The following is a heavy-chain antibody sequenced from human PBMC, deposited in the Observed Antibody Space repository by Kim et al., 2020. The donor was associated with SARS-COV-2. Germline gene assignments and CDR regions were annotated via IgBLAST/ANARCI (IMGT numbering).Heavy chain of an antibody. V-gene: IGHV7-4-1*02. CDR1: GYTFTSYA. CDR2: ININTGNP. J-gene: IGHJ6*02. D-gene: IGHD3-22*01. Sequence: ASVKVSCKASGYTFTSYAMNWVRQAPGQGLEWMGWININTGNPTYAQGFTGRFVFSLDTSVSAAYLQISSLKAEDTAAYYCARGHSSGSTNYYFYGMDVWCQGTTVTVSS. CDR3: ARGHSSGSTNYYFYGMDV.